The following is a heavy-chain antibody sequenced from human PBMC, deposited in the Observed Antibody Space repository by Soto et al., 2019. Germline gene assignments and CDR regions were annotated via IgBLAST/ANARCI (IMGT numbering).Heavy chain of an antibody. CDR1: GGTFSSYA. CDR2: IIPIFGTA. D-gene: IGHD3-22*01. Sequence: SVKVSCKASGGTFSSYAISWVRQAPGQGLEWMGGIIPIFGTANYAQKFQGRVTITADKSTGTAYMELSSLRSEDTAVYYCASHPYYDSSGYYLGYWGQGTLVTVSS. CDR3: ASHPYYDSSGYYLGY. J-gene: IGHJ4*02. V-gene: IGHV1-69*06.